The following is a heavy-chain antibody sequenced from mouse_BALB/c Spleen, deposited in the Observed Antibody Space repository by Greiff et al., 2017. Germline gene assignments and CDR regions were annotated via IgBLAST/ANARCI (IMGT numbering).Heavy chain of an antibody. CDR2: ISSGSSTI. V-gene: IGHV5-17*02. CDR3: ARSRITTVYFDY. J-gene: IGHJ2*01. D-gene: IGHD1-1*01. Sequence: EVHLVESGGGLVQPGGSRKLSCAASGFTFSSFGMHWVRQAPEKGLEWVAYISSGSSTIYYADTVKGRFTISRDNPKNTLFLQMTSLRSEDTAMYYCARSRITTVYFDYWGQGTTLTVSS. CDR1: GFTFSSFG.